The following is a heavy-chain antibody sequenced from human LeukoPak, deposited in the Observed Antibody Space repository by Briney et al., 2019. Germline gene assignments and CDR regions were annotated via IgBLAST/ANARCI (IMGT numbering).Heavy chain of an antibody. CDR2: INHSGST. Sequence: PSETLSLTCAVYGGSFSGYYWCWIRQPLGKGLEWIGEINHSGSTNYNPSLKSRVTISVDTSDNRYSLKLSSVTAADTAIYYCARTYYGTGMGFDCWGQGTLVTVSS. CDR1: GGSFSGYY. J-gene: IGHJ4*02. V-gene: IGHV4-34*01. D-gene: IGHD3-10*01. CDR3: ARTYYGTGMGFDC.